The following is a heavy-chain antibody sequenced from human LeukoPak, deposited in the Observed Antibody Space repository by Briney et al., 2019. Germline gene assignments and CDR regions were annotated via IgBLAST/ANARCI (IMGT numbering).Heavy chain of an antibody. J-gene: IGHJ4*02. V-gene: IGHV3-21*01. CDR1: GFTLSRYS. D-gene: IGHD3-10*01. CDR3: ARVSLGNNYGSGSYDY. CDR2: ITSSSSYI. Sequence: GGSLRLSCAASGFTLSRYSMNWVRQAPGKGLEWVSSITSSSSYIYYADSVKGRFTISRDNAKNSLYLQMSSLRAEDTAVYYCARVSLGNNYGSGSYDYWGQGTLVTVSS.